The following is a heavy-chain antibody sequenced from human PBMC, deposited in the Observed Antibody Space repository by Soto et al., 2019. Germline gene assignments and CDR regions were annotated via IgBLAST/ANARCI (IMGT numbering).Heavy chain of an antibody. CDR2: ISAYNGNT. CDR1: GYRFTNHG. D-gene: IGHD1-26*01. J-gene: IGHJ5*02. CDR3: ARLTIVGATSGWFDP. V-gene: IGHV1-18*01. Sequence: ASVKVSCKASGYRFTNHGISWVRQAPGQGLEWMGWISAYNGNTNYAQKLQGRVTMTTDTSTSTAYMELRSLRSDDTAVYYCARLTIVGATSGWFDPWGQGTLVTVSS.